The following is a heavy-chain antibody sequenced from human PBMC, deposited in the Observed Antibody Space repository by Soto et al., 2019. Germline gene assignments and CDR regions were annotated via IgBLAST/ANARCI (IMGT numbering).Heavy chain of an antibody. J-gene: IGHJ4*02. CDR3: ARVGSIAAAGTPDY. Sequence: SCKASGYTFSDYYMSWFRQAPGKGLEWVSYISGSGSTKHDADSVKGRFTISRDNTKNSLYLQMNSLRAEDAAVYYCARVGSIAAAGTPDYWGQGTLVTVSS. D-gene: IGHD6-13*01. CDR1: GYTFSDYY. CDR2: ISGSGSTK. V-gene: IGHV3-11*01.